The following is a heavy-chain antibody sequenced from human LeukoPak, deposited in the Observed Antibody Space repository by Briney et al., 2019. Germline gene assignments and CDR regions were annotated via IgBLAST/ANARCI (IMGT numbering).Heavy chain of an antibody. CDR3: ARTNYYGSGSYYPDL. CDR1: GASMRTYY. CDR2: IYHSGST. D-gene: IGHD3-10*01. Sequence: SETLSLTCTVSGASMRTYYWSWIRQPPGKGLEWIGFIYHSGSTDYNPSLKSRGTISVDTSKNQFSLKLSSLTAADTAVYYCARTNYYGSGSYYPDLWGQGTLVTVSS. V-gene: IGHV4-59*08. J-gene: IGHJ5*02.